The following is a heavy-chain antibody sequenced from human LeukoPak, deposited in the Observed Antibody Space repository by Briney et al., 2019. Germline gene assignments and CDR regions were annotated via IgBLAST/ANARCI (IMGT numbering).Heavy chain of an antibody. CDR1: GFTFSSDA. CDR2: ISGSGGNT. CDR3: TTDRARQYYDFWSAPWG. V-gene: IGHV3-23*01. Sequence: GGSLRLSCAASGFTFSSDAMSWVRQAPGKGLEWVSDISGSGGNTYYADSVKGRFTISRDNSKNTLYLQMNSLKTEDTAVYYCTTDRARQYYDFWSAPWGWGQGTLVTVSS. D-gene: IGHD3-3*01. J-gene: IGHJ4*02.